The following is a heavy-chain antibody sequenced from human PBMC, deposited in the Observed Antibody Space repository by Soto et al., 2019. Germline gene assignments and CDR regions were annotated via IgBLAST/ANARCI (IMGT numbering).Heavy chain of an antibody. J-gene: IGHJ6*02. Sequence: SETLSLTCTVSGGSVSSGSYYWSWLRQPPGKGLECIGYIYYSGSTNYHPSLKSRVTISVDTSKNQFSLKLSSVTAADTAVYYCARATMVRGVSYGMDVWGQGTTVTVSS. CDR1: GGSVSSGSYY. D-gene: IGHD3-10*01. CDR3: ARATMVRGVSYGMDV. CDR2: IYYSGST. V-gene: IGHV4-61*01.